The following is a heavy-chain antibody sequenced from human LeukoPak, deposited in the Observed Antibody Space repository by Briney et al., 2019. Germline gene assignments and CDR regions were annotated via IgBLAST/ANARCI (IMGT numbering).Heavy chain of an antibody. CDR2: IYHFGVT. CDR1: GYSINSGYY. D-gene: IGHD5-18*01. Sequence: PSETLSLTCTVSGYSINSGYYWGWVRQPPGKGLEWVGNIYHFGVTYYSPSLRSRVTISVDTSKNQFSLKLSSATAADTAVYYCATVSAQRYFDYWGQGTLVTVSS. J-gene: IGHJ4*02. CDR3: ATVSAQRYFDY. V-gene: IGHV4-38-2*02.